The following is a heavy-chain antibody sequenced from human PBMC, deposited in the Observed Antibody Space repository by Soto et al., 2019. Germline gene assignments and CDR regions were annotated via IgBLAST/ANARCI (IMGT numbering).Heavy chain of an antibody. CDR2: IYYSGST. CDR1: GGSISAYY. D-gene: IGHD4-17*01. V-gene: IGHV4-59*08. CDR3: ARHPVYYYYYSMDV. J-gene: IGHJ6*04. Sequence: SETLSLTCTVSGGSISAYYWSWIRQPPGKALEWIGYIYYSGSTNYNPTLKSRVTISVDTSKSQFSLKLSSVTAADTAVYYCARHPVYYYYYSMDVWCKGTLVTVSS.